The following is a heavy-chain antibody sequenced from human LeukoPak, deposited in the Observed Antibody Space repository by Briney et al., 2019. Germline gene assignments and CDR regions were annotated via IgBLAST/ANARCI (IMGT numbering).Heavy chain of an antibody. CDR1: GYTFTSYD. Sequence: GASVKVSCKASGYTFTSYDINWVRQATGQGLEWMGWMNPNSGNTGYAQKFQGRVTMTRNTSISTAYMKLSSLRSEDTAVYYCATTIITMVRGGDAFDIWGQGTMVTVSS. CDR2: MNPNSGNT. D-gene: IGHD3-10*01. V-gene: IGHV1-8*01. J-gene: IGHJ3*02. CDR3: ATTIITMVRGGDAFDI.